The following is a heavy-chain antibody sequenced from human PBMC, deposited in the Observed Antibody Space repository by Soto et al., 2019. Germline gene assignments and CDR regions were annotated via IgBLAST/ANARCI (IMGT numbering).Heavy chain of an antibody. D-gene: IGHD3-22*01. CDR1: GCSIRSSNYY. CDR2: IYYSGST. CDR3: ARLSDYYDSSNFDP. Sequence: ENLSRTCTVTGCSIRSSNYYWGWIRQPPGNGLEWIGSIYYSGSTYYNPSLKSRVTISVDTSKNQFSLKLSSVTAADTAVYYCARLSDYYDSSNFDPWGQGTLVTVSS. V-gene: IGHV4-39*01. J-gene: IGHJ5*02.